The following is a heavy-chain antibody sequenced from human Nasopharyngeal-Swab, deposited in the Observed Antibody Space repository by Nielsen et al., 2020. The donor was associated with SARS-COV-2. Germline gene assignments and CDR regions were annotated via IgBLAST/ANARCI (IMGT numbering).Heavy chain of an antibody. CDR2: ISSSSSYI. Sequence: GESLKISCAASGFTFSSYSMNWVRQAPGKGLEWVSSISSSSSYIYYADSVKGRFTISRDNAKNPLYLQMNSLRAEDTAVYYCARGGHGSSGWRNWFDPWGQGTLVTVSS. J-gene: IGHJ5*02. CDR3: ARGGHGSSGWRNWFDP. V-gene: IGHV3-21*01. CDR1: GFTFSSYS. D-gene: IGHD6-19*01.